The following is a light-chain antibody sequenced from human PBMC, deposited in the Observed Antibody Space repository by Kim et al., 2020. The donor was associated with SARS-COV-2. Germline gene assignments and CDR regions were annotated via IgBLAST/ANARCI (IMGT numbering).Light chain of an antibody. V-gene: IGKV1-17*01. Sequence: ACEGDRVTMHGRESQDIRNDVGWYQQKPRSAPKLLIDCASSLQSGFSSRFSGSGSGTGFTLTISSVQPEDFATHFCLQYSTYPITFGQGTRLEIK. CDR3: LQYSTYPIT. J-gene: IGKJ5*01. CDR2: CAS. CDR1: QDIRND.